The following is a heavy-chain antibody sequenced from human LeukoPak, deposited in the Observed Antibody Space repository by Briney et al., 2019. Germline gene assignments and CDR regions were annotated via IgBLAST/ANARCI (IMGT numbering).Heavy chain of an antibody. CDR1: GFTFSRYS. CDR3: ARDVPNSSAGPFDI. CDR2: IINTGTAI. Sequence: PGGPLRLSCAASGFTFSRYSMNGVRQAPGKGLEWGSYIINTGTAIYYADSVKGRFTISRDNAKNSLYLEMNSLRDEDTAVYYCARDVPNSSAGPFDIWGQGTKVTVSS. V-gene: IGHV3-48*02. J-gene: IGHJ3*02. D-gene: IGHD3-22*01.